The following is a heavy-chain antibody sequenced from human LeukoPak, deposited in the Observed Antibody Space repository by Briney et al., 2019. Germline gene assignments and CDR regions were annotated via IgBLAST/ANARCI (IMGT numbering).Heavy chain of an antibody. CDR1: GFTLRNYW. V-gene: IGHV3-74*01. CDR3: ARYSSSSGGAAYYLDY. D-gene: IGHD6-6*01. Sequence: GGSLRLSCTASGFTLRNYWMHWVRQVPGKRLVWVSRISGDGSVTNYADSVQGRFAISRDNAKNILYLQINSLRSEDTAVYYCARYSSSSGGAAYYLDYWGHGTLVTVSS. J-gene: IGHJ4*01. CDR2: ISGDGSVT.